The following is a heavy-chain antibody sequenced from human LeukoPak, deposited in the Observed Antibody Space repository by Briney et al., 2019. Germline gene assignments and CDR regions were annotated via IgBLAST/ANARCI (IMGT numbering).Heavy chain of an antibody. V-gene: IGHV3-20*04. CDR1: GFTFDDYG. D-gene: IGHD3-3*01. CDR2: INWDGGST. CDR3: AKDGLGRSDYYIDY. Sequence: GGSLRLSCAASGFTFDDYGMIWVRQAPGKGLECVSGINWDGGSTNYADSVKGRFTISRDNSKNSLYLQMNSLRAEDTALYYCAKDGLGRSDYYIDYWGQGTLVTVSS. J-gene: IGHJ4*02.